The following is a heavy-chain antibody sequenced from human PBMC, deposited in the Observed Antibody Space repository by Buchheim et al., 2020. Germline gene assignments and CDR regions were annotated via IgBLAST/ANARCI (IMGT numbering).Heavy chain of an antibody. CDR3: ARDPNEYYYDTSGYFSTENFQQ. D-gene: IGHD3-22*01. J-gene: IGHJ1*01. CDR1: GYTFTGYY. Sequence: QVQLVQSGAEVKKPGASVKVSCKASGYTFTGYYMHWVRQAPGQGLEWMGWIIPLFGTANYAQKFQGRVTITADESTSTAYMELSSLRSEDTAVYYCARDPNEYYYDTSGYFSTENFQQWGQGTL. CDR2: IIPLFGTA. V-gene: IGHV1-69*01.